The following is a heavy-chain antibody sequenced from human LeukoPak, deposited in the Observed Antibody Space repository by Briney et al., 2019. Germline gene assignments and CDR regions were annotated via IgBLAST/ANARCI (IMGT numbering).Heavy chain of an antibody. CDR3: ARDGAPDCSSTSCYPGRFDY. D-gene: IGHD2-2*01. CDR2: IYYSGST. V-gene: IGHV4-31*03. CDR1: GGSISSGGYY. Sequence: ASETLSLTCTVSGGSISSGGYYWSWIRQHPGKGLEWIGYIYYSGSTYYNPSLKSRVTISVDTSKNQFSLKLSSVTAADTAVYYCARDGAPDCSSTSCYPGRFDYWGQGTLVTVSS. J-gene: IGHJ4*02.